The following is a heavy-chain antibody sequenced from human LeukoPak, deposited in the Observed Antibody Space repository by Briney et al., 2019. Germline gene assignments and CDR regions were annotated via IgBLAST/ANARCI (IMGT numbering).Heavy chain of an antibody. D-gene: IGHD3-22*01. V-gene: IGHV3-30-3*01. Sequence: PGRSLRLSCAASGFTFSSYAMHWVRQAPGKGLEWVAVISYDGSNKYYADSVKGRFTISRDNSKNTLYLRMNSLRAEDTAVYYCAKVAALKDYYDSSGSSPYYFDYWGQGTLVTVSS. J-gene: IGHJ4*02. CDR1: GFTFSSYA. CDR3: AKVAALKDYYDSSGSSPYYFDY. CDR2: ISYDGSNK.